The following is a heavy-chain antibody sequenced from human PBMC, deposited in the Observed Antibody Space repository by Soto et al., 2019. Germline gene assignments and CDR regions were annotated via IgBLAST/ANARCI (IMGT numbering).Heavy chain of an antibody. CDR1: GGSSSAYY. CDR2: ISHSGAT. CDR3: ARQKNSWFYGMDV. Sequence: SQTLSLTCAVYGGSSSAYYWSWIRQPPGKGLEWIGQISHSGATDYNPSHKSRVSISGDTSKNQFSLILTSVTAADTAVYYCARQKNSWFYGMDVWGPGTTVTVSS. J-gene: IGHJ6*02. D-gene: IGHD3-10*01. V-gene: IGHV4-34*01.